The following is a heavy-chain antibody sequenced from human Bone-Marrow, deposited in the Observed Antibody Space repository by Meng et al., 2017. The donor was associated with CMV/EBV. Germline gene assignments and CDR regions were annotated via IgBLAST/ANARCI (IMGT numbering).Heavy chain of an antibody. CDR2: INDSGST. V-gene: IGHV4-34*01. Sequence: VSGGSLNSNCWTWIRQPPGKGLEWIGEINDSGSTNYNPSLKSRVTISVDTSKNQFSLELRSVTAADTAVYYCARPAGYSSSWYWFEPWGQGTLVTVSS. J-gene: IGHJ5*02. CDR1: GGSLNSNC. D-gene: IGHD6-13*01. CDR3: ARPAGYSSSWYWFEP.